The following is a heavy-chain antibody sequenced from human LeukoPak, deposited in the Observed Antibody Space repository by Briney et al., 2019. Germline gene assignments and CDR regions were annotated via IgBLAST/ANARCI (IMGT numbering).Heavy chain of an antibody. CDR1: GFTFSSYW. D-gene: IGHD5-24*01. J-gene: IGHJ4*02. V-gene: IGHV3-7*01. Sequence: PGGSLRLSCAAPGFTFSSYWMSWVRQAPGKGLEWVANIKQDGSEKYYVDSVKGRFTISRDNAKNSLYLQMNSLRAEDTAVYYCARDIETAWDYWGQGTLVTVSS. CDR2: IKQDGSEK. CDR3: ARDIETAWDY.